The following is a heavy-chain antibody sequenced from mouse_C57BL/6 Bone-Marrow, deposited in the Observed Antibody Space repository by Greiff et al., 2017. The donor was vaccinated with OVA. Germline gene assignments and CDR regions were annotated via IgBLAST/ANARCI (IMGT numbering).Heavy chain of an antibody. D-gene: IGHD1-2*01. CDR3: ARRLLRLFDY. V-gene: IGHV1-19*01. CDR1: GYTFTDYY. J-gene: IGHJ2*01. CDR2: INPYNGGT. Sequence: VQLKQSGPVLVKPGASVKMSCKASGYTFTDYYMNWVKQSHGKSLEWIGVINPYNGGTSYNQKFKGKATLTVDKSSSTAYMELNSLTSEDSAVYYCARRLLRLFDYWGQGTTLTVSS.